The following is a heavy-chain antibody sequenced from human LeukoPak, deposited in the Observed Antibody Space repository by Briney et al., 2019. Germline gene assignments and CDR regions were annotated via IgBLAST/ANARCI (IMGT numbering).Heavy chain of an antibody. D-gene: IGHD6-13*01. Sequence: GGSLRLSCAASGFTFSTSWMTWVRQAPGKGIECVANIKQDGRDKYYMDSVKGRFTISRGNAKNSLYLQMNSLRAEDTAVYYCAKDSGWFRFDSWGQGTLVTVSS. CDR3: AKDSGWFRFDS. J-gene: IGHJ4*02. V-gene: IGHV3-7*03. CDR1: GFTFSTSW. CDR2: IKQDGRDK.